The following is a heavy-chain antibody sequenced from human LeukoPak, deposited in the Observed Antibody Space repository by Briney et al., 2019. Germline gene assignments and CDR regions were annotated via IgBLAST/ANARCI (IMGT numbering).Heavy chain of an antibody. Sequence: SETLSPTCTASVGSISSGDSYWSWIGKPPGKGLEWIGYIYYSGSTYYSPSLKSRVTISVDTSKNQFSLRLSSVTAADTAVYYCARGAFIGSKDYWGQGTLVTVSS. V-gene: IGHV4-30-4*01. CDR2: IYYSGST. CDR1: VGSISSGDSY. J-gene: IGHJ4*02. CDR3: ARGAFIGSKDY. D-gene: IGHD3-10*01.